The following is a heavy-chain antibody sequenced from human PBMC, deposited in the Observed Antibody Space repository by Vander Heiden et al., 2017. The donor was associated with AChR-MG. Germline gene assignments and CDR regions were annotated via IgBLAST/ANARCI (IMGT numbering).Heavy chain of an antibody. J-gene: IGHJ2*01. CDR2: IYNRGST. V-gene: IGHV4-61*02. Sequence: QVQLQESGPGLVKPSQTLSLTCTASGGSISSGSYYWSWIRQPAGKGLEWIGRIYNRGSTNDNPSLKSRVTISVDTSKNQFSLKMSSVTAADTGVYGGARASYWYFDLWGRGTLVTVSS. CDR1: GGSISSGSYY. CDR3: ARASYWYFDL.